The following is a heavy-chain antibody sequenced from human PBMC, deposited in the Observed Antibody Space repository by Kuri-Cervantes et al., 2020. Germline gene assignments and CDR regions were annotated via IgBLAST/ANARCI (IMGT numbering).Heavy chain of an antibody. CDR3: GRFGIAAAGKPDDY. D-gene: IGHD6-13*01. Sequence: SCAASGFTFSSYGMHWVRQAPGKGLEWVAVIWYDGSNKYYADSVKGRFTISRDNSTNTLYLQMNSLRAEDTAVYYCGRFGIAAAGKPDDYWGQGTLVTVSS. V-gene: IGHV3-33*08. CDR1: GFTFSSYG. CDR2: IWYDGSNK. J-gene: IGHJ4*02.